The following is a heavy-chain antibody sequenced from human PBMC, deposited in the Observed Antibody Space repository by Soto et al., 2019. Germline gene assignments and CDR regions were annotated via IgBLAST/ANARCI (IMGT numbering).Heavy chain of an antibody. Sequence: GESLKISCKGSGYSFTSYWIGRVRQMPGKGLEWMGTIYPGDSDTRYSPSFQGQVTISADKSISTAYLQWSSLKASDTAMYYCARGPHSSPHSTYNWFDPWGQGTLVTAPQ. CDR1: GYSFTSYW. D-gene: IGHD6-19*01. CDR2: IYPGDSDT. J-gene: IGHJ5*02. V-gene: IGHV5-51*01. CDR3: ARGPHSSPHSTYNWFDP.